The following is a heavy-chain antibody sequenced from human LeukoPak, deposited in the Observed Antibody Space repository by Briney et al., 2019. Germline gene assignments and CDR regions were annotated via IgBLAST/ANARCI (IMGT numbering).Heavy chain of an antibody. J-gene: IGHJ4*02. CDR2: FDPEDGET. CDR1: GYTLTELS. Sequence: GSAVKVSCKVSGYTLTELSMHWVRQAPGKGLEWMGGFDPEDGETIYAQMFQGRVTMTEDTSTDTAYMELSSLRSEDTAVYYCATDTLYSSSLGPFDYWGQGTLVTVSS. CDR3: ATDTLYSSSLGPFDY. V-gene: IGHV1-24*01. D-gene: IGHD6-6*01.